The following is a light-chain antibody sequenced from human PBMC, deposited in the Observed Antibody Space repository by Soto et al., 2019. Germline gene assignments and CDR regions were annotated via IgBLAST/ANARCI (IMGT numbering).Light chain of an antibody. J-gene: IGKJ1*01. Sequence: DIVLTQSPGTLSLSPGERATLSCRASQSVSSNYLAWYQQIPGQAPRLLIYGASSRATGIPDRFSGSGSGKDFTLTISRLEPEDFAVYYCQQYGGSPRTFGQGTKVEIK. CDR1: QSVSSNY. CDR3: QQYGGSPRT. CDR2: GAS. V-gene: IGKV3-20*01.